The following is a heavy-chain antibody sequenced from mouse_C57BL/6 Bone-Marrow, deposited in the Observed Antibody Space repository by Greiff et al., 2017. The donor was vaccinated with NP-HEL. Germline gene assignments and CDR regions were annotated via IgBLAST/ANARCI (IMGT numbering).Heavy chain of an antibody. CDR1: GFSFNTYA. CDR3: VRHDNHYRTVYAMDY. Sequence: EVKLMESGGGLVQPKGSLKLSCAASGFSFNTYAMNWVRQAPGKGLEWVARIRSKSNNYATYYADSVKDRFTISRDDSESMLYLQMNNLKTEDTAMYYCVRHDNHYRTVYAMDYWGQGTSVTVSS. CDR2: IRSKSNNYAT. D-gene: IGHD5-5*01. V-gene: IGHV10-1*01. J-gene: IGHJ4*01.